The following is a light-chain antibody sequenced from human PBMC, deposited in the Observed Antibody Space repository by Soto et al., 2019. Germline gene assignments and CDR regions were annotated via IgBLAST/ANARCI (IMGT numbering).Light chain of an antibody. CDR2: DAS. Sequence: DIQMTQSPSSLSASVGDRVTITCRASQGISSVLAWFQQKPGKAPKSLIYDASTLQSGVSSRFSGSGSDTPFTLSISSLQPEDFATYYCQQYHSHPAWFGQGTKVEIK. CDR1: QGISSV. CDR3: QQYHSHPAW. V-gene: IGKV1-16*01. J-gene: IGKJ1*01.